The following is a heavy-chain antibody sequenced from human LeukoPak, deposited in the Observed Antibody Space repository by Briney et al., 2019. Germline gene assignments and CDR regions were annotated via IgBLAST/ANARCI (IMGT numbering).Heavy chain of an antibody. J-gene: IGHJ6*03. CDR3: ARNDFWSSYPGSYMDV. V-gene: IGHV1-2*02. D-gene: IGHD3-3*01. CDR1: GYTFTGYY. CDR2: INPNSADT. Sequence: GASVKVSCKASGYTFTGYYMHWVRQAPGQGLEWMGWINPNSADTKYAQKFQGRVTMTRDTSISTTYMELSRLRSDDTAVYYCARNDFWSSYPGSYMDVWGKGTTVTVSS.